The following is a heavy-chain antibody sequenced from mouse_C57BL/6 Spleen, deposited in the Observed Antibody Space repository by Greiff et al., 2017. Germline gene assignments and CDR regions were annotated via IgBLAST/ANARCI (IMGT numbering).Heavy chain of an antibody. CDR1: GYTFTSYW. CDR2: INPSNGGT. V-gene: IGHV1-53*01. Sequence: VQLQQPGTELVKPGASVKLSCKASGYTFTSYWMHWVKQRPGQGLEWIGNINPSNGGTNYNEKFKSKATLTVDKSSSPAYMQLSSLASEDSAVYCCTRAELLGAMDYWGQGTSVTVSA. D-gene: IGHD2-12*01. CDR3: TRAELLGAMDY. J-gene: IGHJ4*01.